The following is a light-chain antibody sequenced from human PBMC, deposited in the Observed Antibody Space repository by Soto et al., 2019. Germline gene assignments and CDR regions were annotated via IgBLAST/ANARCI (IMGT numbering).Light chain of an antibody. CDR3: QHYYNWPRT. V-gene: IGKV3-15*01. CDR1: QTISNT. J-gene: IGKJ1*01. CDR2: GAS. Sequence: EIVMTQSPATLSVSPGERATLSCRANQTISNTLAWYQQKPGQAPRLLIYGASTRATGIPAWFSGSGSGTEFTLTISSLQSEDFAVYFCQHYYNWPRTFGQGTKVDIK.